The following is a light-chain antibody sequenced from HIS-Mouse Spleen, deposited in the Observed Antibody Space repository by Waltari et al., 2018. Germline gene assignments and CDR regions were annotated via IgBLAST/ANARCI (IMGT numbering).Light chain of an antibody. CDR3: CSYAGSREV. V-gene: IGLV2-23*01. Sequence: QSALTQPASVSGSHGQSITISCTGTSSDVGSYNLVSWYQQHPGKAPKLMIYEGSKRPSGVSNRFSGSKSGNTASLTISGLQAEDEADYYCCSYAGSREVFGTGTKVTVL. CDR1: SSDVGSYNL. CDR2: EGS. J-gene: IGLJ1*01.